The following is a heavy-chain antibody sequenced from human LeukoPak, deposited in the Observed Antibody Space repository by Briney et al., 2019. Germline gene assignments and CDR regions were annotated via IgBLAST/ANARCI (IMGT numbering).Heavy chain of an antibody. J-gene: IGHJ6*03. CDR2: IYSGGST. CDR3: ARDSVLKTSDYDFWSGYHYYYYYYMDV. V-gene: IGHV3-53*01. D-gene: IGHD3-3*01. CDR1: GGSTSNHY. Sequence: ETLSLICIVSGGSTSNHYWSWIRQAPGKGLEWVSVIYSGGSTYYADSVKGRFTISRDNSKNTLYLQMNSLRAEDTAVYYCARDSVLKTSDYDFWSGYHYYYYYYMDVWGKGTTVTVSS.